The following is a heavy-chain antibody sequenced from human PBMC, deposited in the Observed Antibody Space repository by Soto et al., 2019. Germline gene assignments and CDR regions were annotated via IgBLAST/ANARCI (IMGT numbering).Heavy chain of an antibody. CDR1: GVTVGNNY. J-gene: IGHJ4*02. D-gene: IGHD4-17*01. CDR2: TYSGGDT. Sequence: EVRLVESGGGLVQPGGSLRLSCAASGVTVGNNYMSWVRQAPGKGLEWVSVTYSGGDTRYADYVKGRFTMSRDSTNNPVYLQMDSLKAEDTAVYFCARNVPVTALGYWGQGSLVNVSS. CDR3: ARNVPVTALGY. V-gene: IGHV3-66*01.